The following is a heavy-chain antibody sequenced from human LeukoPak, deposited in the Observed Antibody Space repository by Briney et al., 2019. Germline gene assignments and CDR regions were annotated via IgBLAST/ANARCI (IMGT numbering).Heavy chain of an antibody. CDR1: GFTFSSYG. V-gene: IGHV3-30*18. J-gene: IGHJ4*02. CDR3: AKDQSGWSGYATPGY. Sequence: GGSLRLSCAASGFTFSSYGMHWVRQAPGKGLEWVAVISYDGSNKYYADSVKGRFTISRDNSKNTLYLQMNSLRADDTAVYYCAKDQSGWSGYATPGYWGQGTLVTVSS. D-gene: IGHD5-12*01. CDR2: ISYDGSNK.